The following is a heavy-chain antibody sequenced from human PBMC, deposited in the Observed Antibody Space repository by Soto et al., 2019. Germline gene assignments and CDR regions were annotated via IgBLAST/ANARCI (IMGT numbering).Heavy chain of an antibody. CDR3: ARVPAGFLEGAGGMDV. V-gene: IGHV5-51*01. CDR1: GYIFTTYW. D-gene: IGHD3-3*01. J-gene: IGHJ6*02. CDR2: IFPGDAET. Sequence: GESLKISCKGSGYIFTTYWIAWVRQMPGKGLEWMGSIFPGDAETRFSPSFQGQVTISADKSINTAYLQWSSLRASDTAIYYCARVPAGFLEGAGGMDVWGQGTTVTV.